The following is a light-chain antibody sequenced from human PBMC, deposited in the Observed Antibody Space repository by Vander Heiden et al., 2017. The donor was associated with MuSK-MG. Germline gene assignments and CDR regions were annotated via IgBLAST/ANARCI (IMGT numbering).Light chain of an antibody. CDR1: QSISGW. CDR2: KAS. Sequence: DIQMTQSPSTLSASVGDRVTITCPASQSISGWLAWYQQKPGTAPKLLIYKASILENGVPSRFSGSGSGTEFTLTISSLQPDDFATYYCQQYSSSWTFGQGTKVDVK. J-gene: IGKJ1*01. V-gene: IGKV1-5*03. CDR3: QQYSSSWT.